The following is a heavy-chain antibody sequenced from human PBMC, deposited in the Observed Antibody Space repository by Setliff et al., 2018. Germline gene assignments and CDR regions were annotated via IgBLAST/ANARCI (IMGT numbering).Heavy chain of an antibody. J-gene: IGHJ3*02. CDR2: VSTYNGDT. CDR3: ARRPISMAGYRKSAFDI. V-gene: IGHV1-18*01. D-gene: IGHD6-19*01. CDR1: GNTFGSFS. Sequence: GASVKVSCKASGNTFGSFSITWVRQAPGQGLEWMGWVSTYNGDTKYAQNFRGRVTMTTDISTSTAYMELRTLRSDDTAVYFCARRPISMAGYRKSAFDIWGQGTMVTVSS.